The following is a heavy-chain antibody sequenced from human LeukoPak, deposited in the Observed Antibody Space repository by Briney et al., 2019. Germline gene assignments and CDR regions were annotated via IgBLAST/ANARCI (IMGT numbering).Heavy chain of an antibody. CDR3: AREDSGGNSFDY. J-gene: IGHJ4*02. CDR1: GFTFSDYY. CDR2: ISNSGFTT. D-gene: IGHD4/OR15-4a*01. Sequence: GGSLRLSCVASGFTFSDYYVSWIRQAPGKGLEWVAFISNSGFTTYYADSVKGRLTVSRDNAKDSVSLQMNSLRAEDTARYYCAREDSGGNSFDYWGQGAQVTVS. V-gene: IGHV3-11*01.